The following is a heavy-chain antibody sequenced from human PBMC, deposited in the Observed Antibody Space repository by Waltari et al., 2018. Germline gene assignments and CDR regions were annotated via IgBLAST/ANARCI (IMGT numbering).Heavy chain of an antibody. Sequence: QVQLQESGPGLVKPSETLSLTCPVSGGSISSYYWSWIRQPPGKGLEWIGYIYYSGSTNYNPSLKSRVTISVDTSKNQFSLKLSSVTAADTAVYYCANMVRGVHYGMDVWGQGTTVTVSS. J-gene: IGHJ6*02. D-gene: IGHD3-10*01. CDR1: GGSISSYY. V-gene: IGHV4-59*01. CDR3: ANMVRGVHYGMDV. CDR2: IYYSGST.